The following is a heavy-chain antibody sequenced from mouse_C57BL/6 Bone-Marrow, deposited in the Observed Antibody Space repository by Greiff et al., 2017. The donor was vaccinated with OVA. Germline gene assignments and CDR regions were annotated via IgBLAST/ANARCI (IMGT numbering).Heavy chain of an antibody. D-gene: IGHD1-1*01. CDR1: GFTFSNYW. Sequence: EVHLVESGGGLVQPGGSMKLSCVASGFTFSNYWMNWVRQSPEKGLEWVAQIRLKSDNYATHYAESVKGRFTISRDDSKSSVYLQMNNLRAEDTGIYYCTVTTVVATGAYWGQGTLVTVSA. V-gene: IGHV6-3*01. CDR2: IRLKSDNYAT. CDR3: TVTTVVATGAY. J-gene: IGHJ3*01.